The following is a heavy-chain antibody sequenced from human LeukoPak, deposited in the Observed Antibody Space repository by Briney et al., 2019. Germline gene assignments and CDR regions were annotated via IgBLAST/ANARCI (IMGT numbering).Heavy chain of an antibody. J-gene: IGHJ3*02. V-gene: IGHV3-66*01. D-gene: IGHD1-1*01. CDR1: GFTVSSNY. Sequence: AGGSLRLSCAASGFTVSSNYMSWVRQAPGKGLEWVSVIYSGGSTYYADSVKGRFTISRDNSKNTLYLQMNCLRAEDTAVYYCARGQRLDDAFDIWGKGTMVTVSS. CDR3: ARGQRLDDAFDI. CDR2: IYSGGST.